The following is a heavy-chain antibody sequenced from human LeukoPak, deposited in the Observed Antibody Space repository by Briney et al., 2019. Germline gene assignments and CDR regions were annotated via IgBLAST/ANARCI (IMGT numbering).Heavy chain of an antibody. D-gene: IGHD3-16*01. V-gene: IGHV3-21*01. CDR3: VLGGLPNPY. Sequence: GGSLRLSCAASGFTFSSYSMNWVRHAPGKGLEWVSSISSSSSYIYYADSVKGRLTISRDNAKNSLYLQMNSLRAGDTAVYYCVLGGLPNPYWGQGTLVTVSS. CDR2: ISSSSSYI. J-gene: IGHJ4*02. CDR1: GFTFSSYS.